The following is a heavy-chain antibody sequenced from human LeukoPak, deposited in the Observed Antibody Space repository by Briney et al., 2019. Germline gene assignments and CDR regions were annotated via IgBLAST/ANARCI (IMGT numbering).Heavy chain of an antibody. J-gene: IGHJ5*02. V-gene: IGHV3-21*01. CDR2: ISSSSSYI. Sequence: GGSLRLSCAASGFTFSSYSMNWVRQAPGKGLEWVSSISSSSSYIYYADSVKGRFTISRDNAKNSLYLQMNSLRAEDTAAYYCARGAFDWLFYNWFDPWGQGTLVTVSS. CDR3: ARGAFDWLFYNWFDP. D-gene: IGHD3-9*01. CDR1: GFTFSSYS.